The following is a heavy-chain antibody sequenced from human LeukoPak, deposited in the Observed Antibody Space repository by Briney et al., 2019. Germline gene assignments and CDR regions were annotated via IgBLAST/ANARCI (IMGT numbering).Heavy chain of an antibody. CDR2: IYHSGST. CDR1: GGSISSGGYS. CDR3: ARSTYYYDSSGYYLNPFDY. Sequence: PSETLSLTCAVSGGSISSGGYSWSWIRQPPGMGLEWIGYIYHSGSTYYNPSLKCRVTISVDRSKNQFSLKLSSVTAADTAVYYCARSTYYYDSSGYYLNPFDYWGQGTLVTVSS. J-gene: IGHJ4*02. D-gene: IGHD3-22*01. V-gene: IGHV4-30-2*01.